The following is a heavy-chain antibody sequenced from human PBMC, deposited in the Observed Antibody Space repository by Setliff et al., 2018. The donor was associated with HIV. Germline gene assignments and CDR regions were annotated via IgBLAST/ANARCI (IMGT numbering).Heavy chain of an antibody. CDR2: IYYSGST. CDR1: GGTISSHY. Sequence: SETLSLTCTVSGGTISSHYWDWIRQSPGKGLEWIGYIYYSGSTNYNPSLKSRVTISLDTSQNQFSLKLTSVTAADTAVYYCARVESRCWFYCYFDLWGRGTLVTVSS. J-gene: IGHJ2*01. D-gene: IGHD3-22*01. CDR3: ARVESRCWFYCYFDL. V-gene: IGHV4-59*11.